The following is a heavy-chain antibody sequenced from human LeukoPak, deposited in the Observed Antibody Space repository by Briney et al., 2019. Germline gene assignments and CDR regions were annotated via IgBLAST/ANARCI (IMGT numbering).Heavy chain of an antibody. Sequence: PSETLSLTCAVSGGSISSSNWWSWVRQPPGKGLEWIGEIYHSGSTYYNPSLKSRVTISVDTSKNQFSLKLSSVTAADTAVYYCARQVRGYYYYMDVWGKGTTVTVSS. V-gene: IGHV4-4*02. J-gene: IGHJ6*03. CDR1: GGSISSSNW. CDR3: ARQVRGYYYYMDV. D-gene: IGHD3-10*01. CDR2: IYHSGST.